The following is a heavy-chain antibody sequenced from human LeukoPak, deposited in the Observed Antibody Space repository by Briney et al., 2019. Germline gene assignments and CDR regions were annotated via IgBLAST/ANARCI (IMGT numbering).Heavy chain of an antibody. Sequence: GGSLRLSCAASGFSFSSYWMTWVRQAPGKGLEWVANIKQDASEEHYVDSVKGRFTISRDNAKNSLYLQMNSLRAEDTAVYYCARDISGYGAPYYFDYWGQGTLVTVSS. J-gene: IGHJ4*02. CDR1: GFSFSSYW. D-gene: IGHD5-12*01. CDR2: IKQDASEE. CDR3: ARDISGYGAPYYFDY. V-gene: IGHV3-7*03.